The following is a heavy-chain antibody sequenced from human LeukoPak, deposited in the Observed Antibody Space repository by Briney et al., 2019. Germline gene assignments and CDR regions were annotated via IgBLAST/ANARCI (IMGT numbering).Heavy chain of an antibody. CDR3: ARAGTVVTTRSGMDV. Sequence: PSETLSPTCTVSGGSISSSSYYWGWIRQPPGKGLEWIGSIYYSGSTYYNPSLKSRVTISVDTSKNQFSLKLSSVTAADTAVYYCARAGTVVTTRSGMDVWGQGTTVTVSS. CDR1: GGSISSSSYY. V-gene: IGHV4-39*07. CDR2: IYYSGST. J-gene: IGHJ6*02. D-gene: IGHD4-23*01.